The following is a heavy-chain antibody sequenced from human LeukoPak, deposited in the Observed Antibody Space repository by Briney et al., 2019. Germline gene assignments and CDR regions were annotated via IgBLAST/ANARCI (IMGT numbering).Heavy chain of an antibody. CDR2: IYYSGST. CDR1: GGSISSGAYY. J-gene: IGHJ4*02. D-gene: IGHD2-2*01. V-gene: IGHV4-30-4*08. Sequence: PSETLSLTCTVSGGSISSGAYYWSWIRQPPGKGLEWIGYIYYSGSTYYNPSLKSRVTISVDTSKNQFSLKLSSVTAADTAVYYCARDHCSSTSCYEGGFDYWGQGTLVTVSS. CDR3: ARDHCSSTSCYEGGFDY.